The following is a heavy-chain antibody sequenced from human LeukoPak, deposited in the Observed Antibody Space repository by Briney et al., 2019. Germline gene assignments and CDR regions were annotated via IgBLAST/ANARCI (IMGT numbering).Heavy chain of an antibody. CDR2: ISSSSSYI. Sequence: PGGSLRLSCAASGFTFSSYSMNWVRQAPGKGLGWVSSISSSSSYIYYADSVKGRFTISRDNAKNSLYLQMNSLRAEDTAVYYCAKGDVEGFWSGYFDYWGQGTLVTVSS. V-gene: IGHV3-21*01. CDR1: GFTFSSYS. J-gene: IGHJ4*02. D-gene: IGHD3-3*01. CDR3: AKGDVEGFWSGYFDY.